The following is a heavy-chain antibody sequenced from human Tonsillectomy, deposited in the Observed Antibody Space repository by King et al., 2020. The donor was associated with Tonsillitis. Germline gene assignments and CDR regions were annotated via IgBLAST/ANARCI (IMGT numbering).Heavy chain of an antibody. J-gene: IGHJ4*02. D-gene: IGHD6-6*01. V-gene: IGHV4-34*01. CDR2: IRHGGST. CDR1: GGSFSGYY. Sequence: VQLQQWGAGLLKPSETLSLTCAVYGGSFSGYYWSWIRQPPGAGLEWIGEIRHGGSTNYTPSLKSRVTISEDTSKNQFSLSLTSLTAADTAVYYCARVDSSESYDYWGQGTLVTVSS. CDR3: ARVDSSESYDY.